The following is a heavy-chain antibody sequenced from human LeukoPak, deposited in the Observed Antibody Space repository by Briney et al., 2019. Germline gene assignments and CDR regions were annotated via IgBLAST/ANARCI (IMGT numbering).Heavy chain of an antibody. V-gene: IGHV3-21*01. D-gene: IGHD3-16*02. CDR1: GFTFSSYS. Sequence: PGGSLRLSCAASGFTFSSYSMNWVRQAPGKGLEWVSSISSSSSYIYYADSVKGRFTISRDNAKNSLYLQMNSLRAEDTAVYYCASNYDYVWGSYRSLSDAFDIWGQGTMVTVSS. CDR2: ISSSSSYI. J-gene: IGHJ3*02. CDR3: ASNYDYVWGSYRSLSDAFDI.